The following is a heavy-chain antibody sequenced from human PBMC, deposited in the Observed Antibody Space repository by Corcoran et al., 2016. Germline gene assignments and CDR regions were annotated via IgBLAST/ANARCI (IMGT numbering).Heavy chain of an antibody. V-gene: IGHV2-5*02. D-gene: IGHD3-16*02. CDR2: IYWDDDR. CDR1: GFSLSTRGVG. CDR3: AHIVSTFGGVIAPLDAFDI. Sequence: QITLKESGPTLVKPTQTLTLTCTFSGFSLSTRGVGVGWIRQPPGKALEWLAVIYWDDDRRYSPSLKSRLASTKDTSKNQAVLIMTNMDPVDTATYYCAHIVSTFGGVIAPLDAFDIWGQGTMVTVSS. J-gene: IGHJ3*02.